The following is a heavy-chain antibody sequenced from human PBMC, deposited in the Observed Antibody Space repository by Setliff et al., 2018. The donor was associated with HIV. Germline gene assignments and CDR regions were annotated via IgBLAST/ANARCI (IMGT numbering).Heavy chain of an antibody. CDR3: ARGPKLMIPTSNWFDS. D-gene: IGHD3-22*01. V-gene: IGHV1-18*01. CDR2: ISPYNGDI. J-gene: IGHJ5*01. Sequence: ASVKVSCKTSGYIFDAYAITWVRQAPGQGLEWMGWISPYNGDINYAQKVQGRVTVTIDTSATTAYMELRSLTPDDTAVYYCARGPKLMIPTSNWFDSWGQGTPVTVSS. CDR1: GYIFDAYA.